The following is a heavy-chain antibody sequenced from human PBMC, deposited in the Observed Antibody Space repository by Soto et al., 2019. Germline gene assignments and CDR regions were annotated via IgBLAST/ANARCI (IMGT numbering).Heavy chain of an antibody. Sequence: QVQLVQSGAEVKKPGSAVKVSCKASGGTFRSNAFSWVRQAPGQGLEWMGGIIPVFGRTNYPQKFQGRVTVTADESTSTVYMELSSLRSEDTAIYYCAREGTGPEGPEAFRYYYFGLDVWGQRTTVTVSS. CDR2: IIPVFGRT. CDR3: AREGTGPEGPEAFRYYYFGLDV. J-gene: IGHJ6*02. D-gene: IGHD3-3*02. V-gene: IGHV1-69*01. CDR1: GGTFRSNA.